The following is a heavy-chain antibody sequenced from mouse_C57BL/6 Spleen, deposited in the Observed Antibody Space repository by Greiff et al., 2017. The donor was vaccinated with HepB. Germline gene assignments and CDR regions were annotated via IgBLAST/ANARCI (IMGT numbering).Heavy chain of an antibody. D-gene: IGHD2-2*01. CDR1: GFTFSDYG. CDR2: ISSGSSTI. V-gene: IGHV5-17*01. CDR3: ARRVAYGYFYYFDY. Sequence: EVKLEESGGGLVKPGGSLKLSCAASGFTFSDYGMHWVRQAPEKGLEWVAYISSGSSTIYYADTVKGRFTISRDNAKNTLFLQMTSLRSEDTAMYYCARRVAYGYFYYFDYWGQGTTLTVSS. J-gene: IGHJ2*01.